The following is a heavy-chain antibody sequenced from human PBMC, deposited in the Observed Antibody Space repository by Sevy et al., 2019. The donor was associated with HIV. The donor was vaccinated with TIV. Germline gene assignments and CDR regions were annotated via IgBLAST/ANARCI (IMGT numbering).Heavy chain of an antibody. CDR2: IYYSGST. Sequence: SETLSLTCTVSGGSISSGVYYWSWIRQHPGKGLEWIGYIYYSGSTYYNPSLKSRVTISVDTSKNQFSLKLSSVTAADTAVYYCARDTSGVAAAGTDIWGQGTMVTVSS. V-gene: IGHV4-31*03. CDR1: GGSISSGVYY. D-gene: IGHD6-13*01. CDR3: ARDTSGVAAAGTDI. J-gene: IGHJ3*02.